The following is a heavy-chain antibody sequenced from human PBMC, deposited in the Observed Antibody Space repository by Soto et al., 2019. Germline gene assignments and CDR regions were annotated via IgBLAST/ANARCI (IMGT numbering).Heavy chain of an antibody. V-gene: IGHV1-18*01. J-gene: IGHJ4*02. CDR3: ARARGRYCSGGSCYVFDY. D-gene: IGHD2-15*01. Sequence: ASVKVSCKASGYTFTTYAISWVRQAPGQGLEWMGWISAYNGDTNYAQKLQGRVTMTTDTSTSTAYMELRSLRSDDAAVYYCARARGRYCSGGSCYVFDYWGQGTLVTVSS. CDR1: GYTFTTYA. CDR2: ISAYNGDT.